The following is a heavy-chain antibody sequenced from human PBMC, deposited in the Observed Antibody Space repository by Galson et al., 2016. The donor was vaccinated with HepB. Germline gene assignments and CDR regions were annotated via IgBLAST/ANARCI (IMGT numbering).Heavy chain of an antibody. CDR3: ARRHEYCPPVGCSVDY. D-gene: IGHD2/OR15-2a*01. CDR2: DSMDGRRK. V-gene: IGHV3-30*03. J-gene: IGHJ4*02. Sequence: SLRLSCAASGFLFRSYGMHWVRQAPGKGLEWVAADSMDGRRKWYAESVKGRFTISRDNFNNMLFLQMSSLRPDDTAVYFCARRHEYCPPVGCSVDYWGQGTLVSVSS. CDR1: GFLFRSYG.